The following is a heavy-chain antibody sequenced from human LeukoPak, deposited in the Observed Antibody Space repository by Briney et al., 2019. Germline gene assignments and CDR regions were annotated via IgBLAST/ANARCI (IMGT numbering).Heavy chain of an antibody. CDR2: VYYSGSA. CDR3: ARDGSNWSNDYYHGVDV. J-gene: IGHJ6*02. V-gene: IGHV4-61*08. Sequence: SETLSLTCAVSGGSTSSGGYSWSWIRQPPGKGLEWLGYVYYSGSATYNPSLKSRVTISVDTSKNQFSLRLSSVTAADTAVYYCARDGSNWSNDYYHGVDVWGQGTTVTVSS. D-gene: IGHD4-11*01. CDR1: GGSTSSGGYS.